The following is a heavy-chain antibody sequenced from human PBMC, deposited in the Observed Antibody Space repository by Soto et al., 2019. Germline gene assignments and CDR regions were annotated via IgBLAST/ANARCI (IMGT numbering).Heavy chain of an antibody. J-gene: IGHJ5*02. Sequence: GASVKVSCKASGYTFTSYAMHWVRQAPGQRLEWMGWINAGNGNTKYSQKFQGRVTITRDTSASTAYMELNSLRDDDTAVYYCARPSSGWENWFDPWGQGTLVTVSS. V-gene: IGHV1-3*01. CDR3: ARPSSGWENWFDP. CDR1: GYTFTSYA. D-gene: IGHD6-19*01. CDR2: INAGNGNT.